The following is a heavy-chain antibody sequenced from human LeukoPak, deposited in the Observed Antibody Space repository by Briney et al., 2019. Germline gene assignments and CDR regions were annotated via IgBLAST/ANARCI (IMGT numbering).Heavy chain of an antibody. CDR3: ARERLPDYYDSSGYYGDFDY. CDR1: GFTFSSYS. CDR2: ISSSSSTI. V-gene: IGHV3-48*02. J-gene: IGHJ4*02. D-gene: IGHD3-22*01. Sequence: PGGSLRLSCAASGFTFSSYSMNWVRQAPGKGLEWVSYISSSSSTIYYADSVKGRFTISRDNAKNSLYLQMNSLRDEDTAVYYCARERLPDYYDSSGYYGDFDYWGQGTLVTVSS.